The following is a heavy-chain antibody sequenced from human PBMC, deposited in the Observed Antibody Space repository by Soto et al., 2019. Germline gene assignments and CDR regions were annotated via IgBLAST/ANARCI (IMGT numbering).Heavy chain of an antibody. CDR2: VHYSGST. CDR1: GASITVSTYH. Sequence: SETLSLTCTVSGASITVSTYHWGWIRQPPGKGLEWIGTVHYSGSTYYNPSLKSRVTISVDTSKNQFSLKLSSVTAADTAVYYCARGTYYYYYMDVWGKGTTVTVSS. D-gene: IGHD3-10*01. J-gene: IGHJ6*03. V-gene: IGHV4-39*07. CDR3: ARGTYYYYYMDV.